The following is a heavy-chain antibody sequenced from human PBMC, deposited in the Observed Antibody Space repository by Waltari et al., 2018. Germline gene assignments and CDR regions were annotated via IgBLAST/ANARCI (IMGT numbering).Heavy chain of an antibody. V-gene: IGHV3-7*01. CDR3: ARTQRPGIAVGANA. CDR2: INQDGSEK. J-gene: IGHJ5*02. D-gene: IGHD6-19*01. Sequence: EVHLVESGGGLVQPGGSLRLSCAGSVFTFSTYWMTWVCQAPGKGLEWVAYINQDGSEKRDVVSVEGRFAISRDSAKNLLFLQMSSLRGEDTALDYCARTQRPGIAVGANAWGQGTLVTVSS. CDR1: VFTFSTYW.